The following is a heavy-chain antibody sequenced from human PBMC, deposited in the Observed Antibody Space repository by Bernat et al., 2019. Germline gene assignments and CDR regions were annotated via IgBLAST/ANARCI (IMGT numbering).Heavy chain of an antibody. CDR1: GFTFDDYA. D-gene: IGHD5-24*01. CDR2: IRGNSGSI. J-gene: IGHJ4*02. Sequence: EVQLVESGGGLVQPGRSLRLSCAASGFTFDDYAMHWVRQAPGKGLEWVSGIRGNSGSIGYADSVKGRFTISRDNAKNSLYLQMNSLRAEDTALYYCANDIRCDGYNWLGLFDYWGQGTLVTVSS. CDR3: ANDIRCDGYNWLGLFDY. V-gene: IGHV3-9*01.